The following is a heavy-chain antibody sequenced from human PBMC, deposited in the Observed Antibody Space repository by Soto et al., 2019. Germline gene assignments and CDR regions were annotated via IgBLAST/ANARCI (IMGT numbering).Heavy chain of an antibody. J-gene: IGHJ4*02. Sequence: VQLVESGGGLVQPGGSLKLSCAASGFTFSGSAMHWVRQASGKGLEWVGRIRSKGDNYATSYAASVKGRFTISRDDSKNTAYLQMDSLKTDDTAVYYCTERGKYDNRVFDYWSQGTLVTVSS. D-gene: IGHD3-22*01. CDR3: TERGKYDNRVFDY. CDR1: GFTFSGSA. CDR2: IRSKGDNYAT. V-gene: IGHV3-73*01.